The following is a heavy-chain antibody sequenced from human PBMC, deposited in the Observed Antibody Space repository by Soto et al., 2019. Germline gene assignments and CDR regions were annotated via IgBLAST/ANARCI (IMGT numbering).Heavy chain of an antibody. Sequence: SETLSLTCTVSGGSVSSGSYYWSWIRQPPGKGLERIGYIYYSGSTNYNPSLKSRVTISVDTSKNQFSLKLSSVTAADTAVYYCARDRGVTYYYGSGSYPSNWFDPWGQGTLVTVSS. CDR1: GGSVSSGSYY. V-gene: IGHV4-61*01. CDR3: ARDRGVTYYYGSGSYPSNWFDP. D-gene: IGHD3-10*01. J-gene: IGHJ5*02. CDR2: IYYSGST.